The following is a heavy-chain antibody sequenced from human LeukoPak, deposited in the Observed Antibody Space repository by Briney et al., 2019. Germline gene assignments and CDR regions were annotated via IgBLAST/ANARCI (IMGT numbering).Heavy chain of an antibody. J-gene: IGHJ4*02. CDR3: AKDTKYSSRGLDY. D-gene: IGHD6-13*01. CDR2: ISWNSGSI. CDR1: GFTFDDYA. Sequence: GRSLRLSCAASGFTFDDYAMHWVRQAPGKGLEWVSGISWNSGSIGYADSVKGRFTISRDNAKNSLYLQMNSLRAEDTALYYCAKDTKYSSRGLDYWGQGTLVTVSS. V-gene: IGHV3-9*01.